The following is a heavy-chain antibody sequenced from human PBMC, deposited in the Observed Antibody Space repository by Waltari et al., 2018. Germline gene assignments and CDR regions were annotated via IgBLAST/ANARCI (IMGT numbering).Heavy chain of an antibody. Sequence: QVQLQESGPGLVKPSETLSLTCPVSGGSISSYYWSWIRQPPGKGLEWIGYIYYSGSTNYNPSLKSRVTISVDTSKNQFSLKLSSVTAADTAVYYCARGQLIFDYWGQGTLVTVSS. CDR2: IYYSGST. CDR3: ARGQLIFDY. D-gene: IGHD5-18*01. J-gene: IGHJ4*02. V-gene: IGHV4-59*01. CDR1: GGSISSYY.